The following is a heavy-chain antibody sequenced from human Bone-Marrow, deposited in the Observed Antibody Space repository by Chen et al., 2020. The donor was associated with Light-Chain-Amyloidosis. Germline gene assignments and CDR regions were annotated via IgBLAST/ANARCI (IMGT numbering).Heavy chain of an antibody. Sequence: QVQLQESGPGLVKPSETLSLTCTVSGYSICSGYYWGWIRQPPGKGLEWIGSIYHSGSTYYNPSLKSRVTISVDTSKNQFSLKLSSVTAADTAVYYCARQTGIAAAGTPPHAFDIWGQGTMVTVSS. J-gene: IGHJ3*02. CDR1: GYSICSGYY. CDR2: IYHSGST. CDR3: ARQTGIAAAGTPPHAFDI. D-gene: IGHD6-13*01. V-gene: IGHV4-38-2*02.